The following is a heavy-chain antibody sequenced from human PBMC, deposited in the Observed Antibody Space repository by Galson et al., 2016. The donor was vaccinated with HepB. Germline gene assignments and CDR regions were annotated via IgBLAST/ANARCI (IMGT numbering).Heavy chain of an antibody. CDR1: GGSISHYY. CDR2: IYYSGST. J-gene: IGHJ4*02. Sequence: ETLSLTCTVSGGSISHYYRSWIRQSPGRGLEWVGYIYYSGSTNYNPSLKSRVTISLDTSKNQFSLRLSSVTAADTAVYYCARGSTTLLFDWGQGTLVTVSS. CDR3: ARGSTTLLFD. D-gene: IGHD1-26*01. V-gene: IGHV4-59*01.